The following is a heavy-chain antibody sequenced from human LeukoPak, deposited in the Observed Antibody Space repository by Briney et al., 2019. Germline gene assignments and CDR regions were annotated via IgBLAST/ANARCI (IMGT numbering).Heavy chain of an antibody. CDR3: ARIIRSPASSGSYTYYFDY. CDR2: IDWDDDK. V-gene: IGHV2-70*11. CDR1: GFSLITSGMC. D-gene: IGHD3-10*01. J-gene: IGHJ4*02. Sequence: SGPTLVNPTQSLTLTCTFSGFSLITSGMCVTWIRQPPGKALEWLARIDWDDDKYYSTSLKTRLTIPKDTSKNQVVLTMTNMDPVDTATYYCARIIRSPASSGSYTYYFDYWGQGTLVTVSS.